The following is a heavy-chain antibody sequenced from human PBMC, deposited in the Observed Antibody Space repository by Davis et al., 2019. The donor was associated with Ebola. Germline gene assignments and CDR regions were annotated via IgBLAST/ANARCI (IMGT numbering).Heavy chain of an antibody. V-gene: IGHV1-2*06. CDR3: ARGPSVATAHYFDY. D-gene: IGHD2-21*02. Sequence: AASVKVSCKASGYTFTGYYMHWARQAPGQGLEWMGRINPNSGGTNYAQKFQGRVTMTRDTSISTAYMELSSLRSEDTAVYYCARGPSVATAHYFDYWGQGTLVTVSS. J-gene: IGHJ4*02. CDR2: INPNSGGT. CDR1: GYTFTGYY.